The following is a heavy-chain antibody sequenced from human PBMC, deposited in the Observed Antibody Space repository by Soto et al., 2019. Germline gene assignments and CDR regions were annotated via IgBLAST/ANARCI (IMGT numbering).Heavy chain of an antibody. D-gene: IGHD2-15*01. CDR1: GGSIISSSNY. CDR2: IYYSGST. Sequence: PSETLPLTCTVSGGSIISSSNYWGWIRQPPGKGLEWIGSIYYSGSTYYNPSLKSRVTISVDTSKNQFSLKLSSVTAADTAVYYCARQTQLLLYYYYGMDVWGQGTSVTVSS. CDR3: ARQTQLLLYYYYGMDV. J-gene: IGHJ6*02. V-gene: IGHV4-39*01.